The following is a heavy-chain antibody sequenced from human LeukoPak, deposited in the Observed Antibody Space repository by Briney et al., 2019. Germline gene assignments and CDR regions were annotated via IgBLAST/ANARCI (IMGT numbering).Heavy chain of an antibody. V-gene: IGHV1-2*02. CDR3: ARDSVEYSSSNWFDP. D-gene: IGHD6-6*01. J-gene: IGHJ5*02. CDR1: GYTFTGYY. Sequence: GASVKVSYKASGYTFTGYYMHWVRQAPGQGLEWMGWINPNSGGTNYAQKFQGRVTMTRDTSISTAYMELSRLRSDDTAVYYCARDSVEYSSSNWFDPWGQGTLVTVSS. CDR2: INPNSGGT.